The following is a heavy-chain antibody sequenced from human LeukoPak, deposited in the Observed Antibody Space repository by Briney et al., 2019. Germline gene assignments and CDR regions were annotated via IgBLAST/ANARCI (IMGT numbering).Heavy chain of an antibody. CDR1: GRSISTYY. CDR2: IYYSGST. J-gene: IGHJ4*02. CDR3: ARRAINSVMFDY. Sequence: PSETLSLTCTFSGRSISTYYWSWVRQPPGKGLQWIGYIYYSGSTNYNPSLRSRVTISVDTSKNQFSLKLSSATAADTAVYFCARRAINSVMFDYWGQGTLVTVSS. D-gene: IGHD3-16*01. V-gene: IGHV4-59*08.